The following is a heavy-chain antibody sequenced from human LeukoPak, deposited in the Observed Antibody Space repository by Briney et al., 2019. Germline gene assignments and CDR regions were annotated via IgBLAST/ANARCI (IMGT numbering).Heavy chain of an antibody. V-gene: IGHV3-23*01. D-gene: IGHD3-22*01. CDR1: GFTFSSYA. CDR2: ISGSGGST. CDR3: AKDRDRFYYDSSGYLATVAFDI. J-gene: IGHJ3*02. Sequence: PGGSLRLSCAASGFTFSSYAMSWVRQAPGKGLEWVSAISGSGGSTYYADSVKGRFAISRDNSKNTLYLQMNSLRAEDTAVYYCAKDRDRFYYDSSGYLATVAFDIWGQGTMVTVSS.